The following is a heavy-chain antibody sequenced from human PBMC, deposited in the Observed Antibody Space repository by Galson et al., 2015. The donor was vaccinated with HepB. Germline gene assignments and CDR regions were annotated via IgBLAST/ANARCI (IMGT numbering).Heavy chain of an antibody. V-gene: IGHV3-33*01. D-gene: IGHD4-17*01. Sequence: SLRLSCAASGFTFSSYGMHWVRQAPGKGLEWVAVIWYDGSNKYYADSVKGRFTIPRDNSKNTLYLQMNSLRAEDTAVYYCARDVARDYGFCFDYWGQGTLVTVSS. CDR2: IWYDGSNK. J-gene: IGHJ4*02. CDR3: ARDVARDYGFCFDY. CDR1: GFTFSSYG.